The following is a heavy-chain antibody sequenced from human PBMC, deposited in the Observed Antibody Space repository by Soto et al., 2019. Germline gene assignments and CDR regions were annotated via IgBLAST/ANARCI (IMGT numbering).Heavy chain of an antibody. V-gene: IGHV3-48*02. D-gene: IGHD1-26*01. CDR1: GFTFSSYS. Sequence: GGSLRLSCAASGFTFSSYSMNWVRQAPGKGLEWVSYISSSSSTIYYADSVKGRLTISRDNAKNSLYLQMNSLRDEDTAVYYCARSGGKGVGEEKRGLYYFDYWGQGTLVTVSS. CDR2: ISSSSSTI. CDR3: ARSGGKGVGEEKRGLYYFDY. J-gene: IGHJ4*02.